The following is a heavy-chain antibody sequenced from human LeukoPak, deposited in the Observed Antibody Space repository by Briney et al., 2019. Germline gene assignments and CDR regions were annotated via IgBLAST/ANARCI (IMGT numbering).Heavy chain of an antibody. CDR3: ARVPRTIFGVSWAFDI. J-gene: IGHJ3*02. D-gene: IGHD3-3*01. Sequence: PSETLSLTCAVYGGSFSGYYWSWIRQPPGKGLEWIGEINHSGSTNYNPSLKSRVTISVDTSKNQFSLKLSSVTAADTAVYYCARVPRTIFGVSWAFDIWGQGTMVTVSS. CDR2: INHSGST. V-gene: IGHV4-34*01. CDR1: GGSFSGYY.